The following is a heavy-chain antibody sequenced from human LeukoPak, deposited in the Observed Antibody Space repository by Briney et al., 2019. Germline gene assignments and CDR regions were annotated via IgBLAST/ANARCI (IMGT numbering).Heavy chain of an antibody. J-gene: IGHJ4*02. CDR2: IYYSGST. CDR1: GGSISSSSYF. Sequence: SETLSLTCTVSGGSISSSSYFWGWIRQPPGKGLEWIGSIYYSGSTYYNPSLKSRVTISVDTSKNQFSLNLSSVTAADTAVYYCASRKLGNDYWGQGTLVTVSS. CDR3: ASRKLGNDY. D-gene: IGHD7-27*01. V-gene: IGHV4-39*07.